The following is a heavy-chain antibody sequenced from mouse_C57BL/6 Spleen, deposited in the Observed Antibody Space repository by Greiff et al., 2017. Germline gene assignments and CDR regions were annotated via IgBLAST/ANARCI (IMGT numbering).Heavy chain of an antibody. Sequence: EVQLQQSGAELVKPGASVKLSCTASGFNIKDYYMHWVKQRTEQGLEWIGRIDPEDGETKYAPKFQGKAPITADTSSNPAYLQRSSLTAEDTAVYYCASGSSHAWFAYWGQGTLVTVSA. D-gene: IGHD1-1*01. CDR2: IDPEDGET. J-gene: IGHJ3*01. V-gene: IGHV14-2*01. CDR3: ASGSSHAWFAY. CDR1: GFNIKDYY.